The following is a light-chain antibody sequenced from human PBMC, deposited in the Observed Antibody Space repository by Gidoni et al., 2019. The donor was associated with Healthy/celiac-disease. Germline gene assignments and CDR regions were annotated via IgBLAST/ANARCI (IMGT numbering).Light chain of an antibody. V-gene: IGKV1-39*01. CDR2: AAS. CDR3: QQRYSTPFT. CDR1: QSISSY. J-gene: IGKJ3*01. Sequence: DTELTQSPSSLSASVGDRVTITCRASQSISSYLNWYQQKPGKAPKILIYAASSMQSRVPSRFSGSGSGTDFTLTISSLQPEDFATYYCQQRYSTPFTFGPGTKVDIK.